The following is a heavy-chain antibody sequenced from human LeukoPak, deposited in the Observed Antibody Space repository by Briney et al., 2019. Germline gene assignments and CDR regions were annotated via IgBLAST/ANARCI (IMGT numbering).Heavy chain of an antibody. CDR1: GFTFSSYA. CDR2: ISGSGGST. Sequence: GGSLRLSCAASGFTFSSYAMSWVRQAPGKGLEWVSAISGSGGSTHYADSVKGRFTISRDNSKNTLYLQMNSLRAEDTAVYYCAKGRYYDSSGYPFFDYWGQGTLVTVSS. CDR3: AKGRYYDSSGYPFFDY. V-gene: IGHV3-23*01. J-gene: IGHJ4*02. D-gene: IGHD3-22*01.